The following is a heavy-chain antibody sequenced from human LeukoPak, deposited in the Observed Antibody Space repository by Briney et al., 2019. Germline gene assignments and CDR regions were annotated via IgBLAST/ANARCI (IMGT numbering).Heavy chain of an antibody. D-gene: IGHD3-22*01. CDR3: ARGPGYYDISGYYYVSEYGMDV. Sequence: ASVKVSCKASGYTFTSYDINWVRQATGQGLEWRGWMNPNSGNTGYAQKFQGRVTMTRNTSISTAYMELSSLRSEDTAVYYCARGPGYYDISGYYYVSEYGMDVWGQGTTVTVSS. J-gene: IGHJ6*02. V-gene: IGHV1-8*01. CDR2: MNPNSGNT. CDR1: GYTFTSYD.